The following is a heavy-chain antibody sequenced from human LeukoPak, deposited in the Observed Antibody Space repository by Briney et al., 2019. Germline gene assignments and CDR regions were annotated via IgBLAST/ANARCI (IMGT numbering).Heavy chain of an antibody. V-gene: IGHV3-23*01. CDR1: GFTFSNAW. CDR2: ISGSGGST. Sequence: GGSLRLSCAASGFTFSNAWMSWVRQAPGKGLEWVSAISGSGGSTYYADSVKGRFTISRDNSKNTLYLQMNSLRAEDTAVYYCAKSLSSGWSNWFDPWGQGTLVTVSS. CDR3: AKSLSSGWSNWFDP. J-gene: IGHJ5*02. D-gene: IGHD6-19*01.